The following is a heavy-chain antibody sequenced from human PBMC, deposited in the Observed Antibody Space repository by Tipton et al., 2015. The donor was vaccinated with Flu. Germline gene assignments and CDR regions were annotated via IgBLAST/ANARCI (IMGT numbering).Heavy chain of an antibody. J-gene: IGHJ3*02. CDR3: AIDSVGNAFDM. CDR2: SSYSGTT. CDR1: VDSISSSNYY. V-gene: IGHV4-39*07. Sequence: TLSLTCTVSVDSISSSNYYWGWIRQPPGKGLGWIGSSSYSGTTYYNPSLKSRVTISVDTSKNQFSLRLTSVTAADTAVYYCAIDSVGNAFDMWGQGTMVTVSS. D-gene: IGHD4-23*01.